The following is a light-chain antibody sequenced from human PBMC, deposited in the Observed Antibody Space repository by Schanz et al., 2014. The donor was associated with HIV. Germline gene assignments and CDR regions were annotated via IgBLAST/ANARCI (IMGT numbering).Light chain of an antibody. CDR1: QSISSW. V-gene: IGKV1-5*03. CDR2: KAS. J-gene: IGKJ4*01. Sequence: DIQMTQSPSTLSASVGDRVTITCRASQSISSWLAWYQQKPGKAPKLLIYKASSLESGVPSRFSGSGSGTDFALTISSLHPEDSATYYCQQANSFPFALSFGGGTKVEIK. CDR3: QQANSFPFALS.